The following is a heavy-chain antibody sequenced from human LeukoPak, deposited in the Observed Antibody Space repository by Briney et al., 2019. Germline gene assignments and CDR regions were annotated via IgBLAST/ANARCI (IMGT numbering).Heavy chain of an antibody. CDR1: GFTFSSYS. J-gene: IGHJ4*02. CDR3: APDGDTSCCY. Sequence: PGGSLRLSCAASGFTFSSYSMNWVRQAPGKGLEWVSYINSSSSTIYYADSVKGRFTISRDNAKNSLYLQMNSLRAEDTAVYYCAPDGDTSCCYWGQGTLVTVSS. V-gene: IGHV3-48*01. D-gene: IGHD2-2*01. CDR2: INSSSSTI.